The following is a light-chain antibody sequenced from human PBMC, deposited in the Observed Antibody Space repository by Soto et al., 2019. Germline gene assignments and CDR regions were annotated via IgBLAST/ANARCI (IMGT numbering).Light chain of an antibody. CDR2: GAS. CDR3: QQYDSSPWR. Sequence: EIVLTQSPGTLSLSPGERATLSCRASQSVSSSYLAWYQQKPGQAPRLLIYGASSRATGIPDRFNGTXCGTDFTLTISRLEPEDFAVYYWQQYDSSPWRFAQGKKVAIK. CDR1: QSVSSSY. V-gene: IGKV3-20*01. J-gene: IGKJ1*01.